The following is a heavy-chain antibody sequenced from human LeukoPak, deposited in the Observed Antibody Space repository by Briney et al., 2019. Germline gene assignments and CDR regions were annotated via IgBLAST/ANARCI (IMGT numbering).Heavy chain of an antibody. CDR1: GGSISSFY. CDR2: IYTSGST. J-gene: IGHJ6*03. CDR3: ARGYYYGSGSAFYYYYMDV. D-gene: IGHD3-10*01. Sequence: SETLSLTCTVSGGSISSFYWSWIRQPAGKGLEWIGPIYTSGSTNYNPSLKSRVTISEDKSKNQFSLKLSSVTAADTAVYYCARGYYYGSGSAFYYYYMDVWGKRTTVTVSS. V-gene: IGHV4-4*07.